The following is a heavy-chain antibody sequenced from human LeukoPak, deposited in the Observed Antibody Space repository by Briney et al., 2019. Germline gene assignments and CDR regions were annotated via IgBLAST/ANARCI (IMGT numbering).Heavy chain of an antibody. CDR1: GFTVSSNY. CDR3: ARAPFAHFDS. CDR2: IYSGGST. V-gene: IGHV3-53*04. J-gene: IGHJ4*02. Sequence: PGGSLRLSCAASGFTVSSNYMSWVRQAPGKGLEWVSVIYSGGSTYYADSVKGRFTISRHNSKNTLYLQMNSLRAGETAVYYCARAPFAHFDSWGQGTLVTVSS.